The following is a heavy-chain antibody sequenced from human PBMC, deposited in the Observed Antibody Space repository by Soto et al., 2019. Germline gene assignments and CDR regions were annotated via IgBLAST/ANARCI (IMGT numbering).Heavy chain of an antibody. V-gene: IGHV4-34*01. J-gene: IGHJ3*02. CDR2: INHSGRT. D-gene: IGHD3-22*01. CDR3: STYYYDKGGRGYASDI. CDR1: GGSFSCYY. Sequence: PSETLSLTCAVYGGSFSCYYWSWIRQPPGKGLEWIGEINHSGRTNYNPSLKSRVTISVDTSKNQFSLKLSSVTAADTAGDYCSTYYYDKGGRGYASDIWGQGTMVTVSS.